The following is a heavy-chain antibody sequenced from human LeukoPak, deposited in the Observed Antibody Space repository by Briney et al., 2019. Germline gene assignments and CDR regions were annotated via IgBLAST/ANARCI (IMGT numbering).Heavy chain of an antibody. CDR1: GFTFSNFE. V-gene: IGHV3-48*03. Sequence: GGSLRLSCVASGFTFSNFEMKWVRQAPGKAVEWLSYIDGSGGSIYYSESLRGRFTISRDNAKKSLYLQMKSLRAEDTAIYYCTRDRASSGWNFWGQGTLVTVSS. D-gene: IGHD6-19*01. CDR3: TRDRASSGWNF. CDR2: IDGSGGSI. J-gene: IGHJ4*02.